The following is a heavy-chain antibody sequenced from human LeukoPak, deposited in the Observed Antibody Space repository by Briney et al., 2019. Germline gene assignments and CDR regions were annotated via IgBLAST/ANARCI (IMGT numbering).Heavy chain of an antibody. CDR2: MNPSTGNT. V-gene: IGHV1-8*01. D-gene: IGHD3-10*01. Sequence: ASVKVSCKASGYTFTNYDINWVRQATGQGLEWMGWMNPSTGNTGYAQKFQGRVTLTRNTSISTAYMELSSLRSEDTAVYYCARNAAIGYYGSGSYYIDAFDIWGQGTMVTVSS. CDR1: GYTFTNYD. CDR3: ARNAAIGYYGSGSYYIDAFDI. J-gene: IGHJ3*02.